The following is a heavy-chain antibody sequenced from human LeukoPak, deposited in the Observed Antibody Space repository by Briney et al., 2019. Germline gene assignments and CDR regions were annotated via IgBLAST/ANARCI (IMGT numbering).Heavy chain of an antibody. D-gene: IGHD2-21*02. CDR1: GGTFSSYA. V-gene: IGHV1-69*13. Sequence: RASVKVSCKASGGTFSSYAISWVRQAPGQGLEWMGGIIPIFGTANYAQKFQGRVTITADESTSTAYMELSSLRSEDTAVYYCARIRPILWWSTANHWFDPWGQGTLVTVSS. CDR3: ARIRPILWWSTANHWFDP. J-gene: IGHJ5*02. CDR2: IIPIFGTA.